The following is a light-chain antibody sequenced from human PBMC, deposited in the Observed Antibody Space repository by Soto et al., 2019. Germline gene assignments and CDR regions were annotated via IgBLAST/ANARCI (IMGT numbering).Light chain of an antibody. CDR2: VSS. J-gene: IGKJ3*01. Sequence: DFQMPHSPPALFALVGAGVPITSRACHNIANFLNCYQQTPGKAPRLLNYVSSSLHSGVPSRFSGSGSGTEFTLPISSLQPECFASYSCQQSYTTTCTCGPGNK. V-gene: IGKV1-39*01. CDR3: QQSYTTTCT. CDR1: HNIANF.